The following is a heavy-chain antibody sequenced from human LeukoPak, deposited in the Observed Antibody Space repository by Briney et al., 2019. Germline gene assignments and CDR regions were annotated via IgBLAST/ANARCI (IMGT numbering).Heavy chain of an antibody. CDR2: LSGSGST. D-gene: IGHD4-23*01. V-gene: IGHV3-23*01. CDR3: AKNYGGGGFDF. Sequence: GGSLRLSCAASGFTFSRYFLAWVRQAPGKGLEWVSGLSGSGSTYYADSVKGRFTISRDISKNRLYLQMNSLGAEDTAVYYCAKNYGGGGFDFWGQGTLVTVSS. CDR1: GFTFSRYF. J-gene: IGHJ4*02.